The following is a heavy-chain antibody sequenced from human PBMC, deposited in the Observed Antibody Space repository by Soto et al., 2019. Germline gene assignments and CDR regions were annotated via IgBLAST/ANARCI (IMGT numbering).Heavy chain of an antibody. Sequence: EVQLVESGGGLAQPGGSLRLSCAASGFTFSNYWMHWVRQVPGKGLVWVSRVNGDGSSTVYADTVKGRFTSSRDNAENTVFLQMNSLRAEDTAVYYCARDNWNTVWGQGTMVTVSS. J-gene: IGHJ3*01. D-gene: IGHD1-20*01. CDR1: GFTFSNYW. CDR3: ARDNWNTV. CDR2: VNGDGSST. V-gene: IGHV3-74*01.